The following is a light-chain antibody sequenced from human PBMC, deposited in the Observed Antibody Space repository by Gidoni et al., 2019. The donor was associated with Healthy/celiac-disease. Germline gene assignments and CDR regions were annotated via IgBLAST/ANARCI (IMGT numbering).Light chain of an antibody. CDR1: QSISSY. CDR3: QQSYSTSWT. CDR2: AES. Sequence: DIQMTQSPSSLSASVGDRVTITCRASQSISSYLNWYQQKPEKAPKLLIYAESSLQSGVPSRFSGSGSGTDFTLTISSLQPEDFATYYCQQSYSTSWTFGQGTKVEIK. V-gene: IGKV1-39*01. J-gene: IGKJ1*01.